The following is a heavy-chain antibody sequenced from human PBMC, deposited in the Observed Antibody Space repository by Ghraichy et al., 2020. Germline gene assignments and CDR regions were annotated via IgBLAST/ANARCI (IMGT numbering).Heavy chain of an antibody. CDR1: GGSISSGIYH. Sequence: SQTLSLTCTVSGGSISSGIYHWAWIRQPPGKGLEWIGSIDDSGNTHYNPSLKSRVTISVDMSKIQFSLKLTYVTAADTAVYYCARKYYGSLRPQLVSSVWGQGSLVTVSS. CDR3: ARKYYGSLRPQLVSSV. J-gene: IGHJ4*02. D-gene: IGHD3-10*01. V-gene: IGHV4-39*01. CDR2: IDDSGNT.